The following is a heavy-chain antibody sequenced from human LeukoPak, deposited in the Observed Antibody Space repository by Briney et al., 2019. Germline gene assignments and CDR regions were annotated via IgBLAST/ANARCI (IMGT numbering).Heavy chain of an antibody. J-gene: IGHJ3*02. CDR2: VSSSGNT. Sequence: PSETLSLTCTVSGGSISSYYWSWVRQPAGQGLEWIGRVSSSGNTDYNSSLKSRLTMSVDTSKNQFSLKLTSVTAADTAVYYCARWGITMVQRYAFDIWGQGTMVTVSS. CDR3: ARWGITMVQRYAFDI. CDR1: GGSISSYY. D-gene: IGHD3-10*01. V-gene: IGHV4-4*07.